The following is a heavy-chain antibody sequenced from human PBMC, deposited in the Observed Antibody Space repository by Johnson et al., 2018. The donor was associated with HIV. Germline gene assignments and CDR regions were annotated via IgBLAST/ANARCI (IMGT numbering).Heavy chain of an antibody. J-gene: IGHJ3*02. Sequence: EVQLVESGGGLVQPGRSLRLSCAASGFTFDDYAIHWVRQAPGKGLEWVSGISWNSGSIGYADSVKGRFTISRDNAKNSLYLQMNSLRAEDTAVYYCARGPHEVVVVAATSAFDIWGQGTMVTVSS. V-gene: IGHV3-9*01. CDR2: ISWNSGSI. D-gene: IGHD2-15*01. CDR3: ARGPHEVVVVAATSAFDI. CDR1: GFTFDDYA.